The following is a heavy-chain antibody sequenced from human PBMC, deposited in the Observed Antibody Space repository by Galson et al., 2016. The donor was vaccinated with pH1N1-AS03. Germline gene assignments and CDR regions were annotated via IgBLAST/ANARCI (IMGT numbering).Heavy chain of an antibody. J-gene: IGHJ4*02. CDR2: IWYDGSNK. Sequence: SLRLSCAASGFTFSSYGMHWVRQAPGKGLEWVAVIWYDGSNKYYVDSVKGRFTISRDNSKNTLYLQMNSLRAEDTAVCYCAKEGDSSGDYFDYWGQGILVTVSS. D-gene: IGHD3-22*01. V-gene: IGHV3-33*06. CDR3: AKEGDSSGDYFDY. CDR1: GFTFSSYG.